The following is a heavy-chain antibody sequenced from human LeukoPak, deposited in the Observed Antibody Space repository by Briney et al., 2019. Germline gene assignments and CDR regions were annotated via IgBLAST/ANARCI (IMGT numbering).Heavy chain of an antibody. Sequence: PGGSLRLSCATYGFTFSNYAMSWVRQAPGKGLEWVSIISDSAVGTYYTDSVKGRFTISRDNSKNTLYLQMNSLKTEDTAVYHCTRDRGAYNLYDYWGQGTLVTVSS. CDR3: TRDRGAYNLYDY. V-gene: IGHV3-23*01. J-gene: IGHJ4*02. D-gene: IGHD1-1*01. CDR2: ISDSAVGT. CDR1: GFTFSNYA.